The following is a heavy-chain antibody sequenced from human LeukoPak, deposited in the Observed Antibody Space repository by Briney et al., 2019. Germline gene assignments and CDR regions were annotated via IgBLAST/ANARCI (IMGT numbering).Heavy chain of an antibody. CDR2: IYYSGST. CDR3: ARDLGGVATYYGMDV. Sequence: SETLSLTCTVPGGSVSRGSYYWSWIRQSPGKGLEWIGYIYYSGSTNYNPSLKSRVTISLDTSKNQFSLKLSSVTAADTAVYYCARDLGGVATYYGMDVWGKGTTVTVSS. J-gene: IGHJ6*04. D-gene: IGHD5-12*01. CDR1: GGSVSRGSYY. V-gene: IGHV4-61*01.